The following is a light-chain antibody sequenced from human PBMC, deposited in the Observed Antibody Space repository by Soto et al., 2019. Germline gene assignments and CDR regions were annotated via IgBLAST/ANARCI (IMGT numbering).Light chain of an antibody. V-gene: IGLV2-11*01. J-gene: IGLJ2*01. Sequence: QSALTQPASVSGSPGQSITISCTGTNSDVGAYNYVSWYQQHPGKAPKLMIYDVNKRPSGVPDRFSGSKSGNTAFLTISGLQAEDEADYYCYSYGGSFTFVVFGGGTKVTVL. CDR1: NSDVGAYNY. CDR2: DVN. CDR3: YSYGGSFTFVV.